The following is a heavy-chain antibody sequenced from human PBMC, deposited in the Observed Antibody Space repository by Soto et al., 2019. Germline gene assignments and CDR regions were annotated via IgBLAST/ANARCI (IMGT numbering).Heavy chain of an antibody. CDR3: AREPGYSSGWYGQIDYYYYAMDV. V-gene: IGHV6-1*01. Sequence: PSQTLSLTCAISGDSVSSNSAAWNWIRQSPSRGLEWLGRTYYRSKWYNDYAVSVKSRITINPDTSKNQFSLQLNSVTPEDTAVYYCAREPGYSSGWYGQIDYYYYAMDVWGQGTTVTVSS. CDR2: TYYRSKWYN. J-gene: IGHJ6*02. D-gene: IGHD6-19*01. CDR1: GDSVSSNSAA.